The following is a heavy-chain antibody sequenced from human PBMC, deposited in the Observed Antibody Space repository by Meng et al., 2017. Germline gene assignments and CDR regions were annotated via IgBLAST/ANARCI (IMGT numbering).Heavy chain of an antibody. J-gene: IGHJ2*01. CDR1: GGTFSSYA. V-gene: IGHV1-69*05. D-gene: IGHD3-16*02. Sequence: QVQLVQSGAEVKKPGSSVKVSCKASGGTFSSYAISWVRQAPGQGLEWMGGIIPIFGTANYAQKFQGRVTITTDESTSTAYMELSSLRSEDTAVYYCAGGSLPHRWYGHAWYFDLWGRGTLVTVSS. CDR3: AGGSLPHRWYGHAWYFDL. CDR2: IIPIFGTA.